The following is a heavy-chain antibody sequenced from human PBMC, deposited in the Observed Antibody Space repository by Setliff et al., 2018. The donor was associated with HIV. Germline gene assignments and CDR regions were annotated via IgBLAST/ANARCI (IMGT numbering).Heavy chain of an antibody. CDR3: ARMIVLSASSPPNAFDI. V-gene: IGHV1-18*01. J-gene: IGHJ3*02. CDR1: GYTFTSYG. CDR2: ISAYNGNT. D-gene: IGHD3-22*01. Sequence: GASVKVSCKASGYTFTSYGISWVRQAPGQGLEWMGWISAYNGNTNYAQKLQGRVTMTTDTSTSTAYMELRSLRSDDTAVYYCARMIVLSASSPPNAFDIRGQGTMVTVSS.